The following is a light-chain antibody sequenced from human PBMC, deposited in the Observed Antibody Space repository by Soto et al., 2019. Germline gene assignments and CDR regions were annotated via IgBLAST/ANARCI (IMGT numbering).Light chain of an antibody. CDR2: DAS. J-gene: IGKJ4*01. V-gene: IGKV3-11*01. CDR1: QGVSSS. Sequence: EIVLTHSQATLSLSPGERATLSCRASQGVSSSLAWYHQKPGQAPRLLIYDASNRATGIPARFSGSGSGTDFTLTISSLEPEDFAVYYCQQRSNWPPALTFGGGTKVEIK. CDR3: QQRSNWPPALT.